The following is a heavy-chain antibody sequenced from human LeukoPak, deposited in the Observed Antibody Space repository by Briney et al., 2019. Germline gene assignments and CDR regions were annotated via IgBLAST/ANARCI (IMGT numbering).Heavy chain of an antibody. V-gene: IGHV4-34*01. Sequence: SETLSLTCAVYGGSFSGYYWSWIRQPPGKGLEWIGEINHSGSTNYNPSLKSRVTISVDTSKNQFSLKLSSVTAADTAVYYCARSRITMVRGVITYYYYYGMDVWGQGITVTVSS. CDR1: GGSFSGYY. J-gene: IGHJ6*02. CDR3: ARSRITMVRGVITYYYYYGMDV. CDR2: INHSGST. D-gene: IGHD3-10*01.